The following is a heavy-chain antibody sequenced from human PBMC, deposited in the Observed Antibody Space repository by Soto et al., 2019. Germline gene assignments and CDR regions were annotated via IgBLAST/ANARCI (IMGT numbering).Heavy chain of an antibody. Sequence: ASVKVSCKASGYTFTSYGISWVRQAPGQGLEWMGWISAYNGNTNYAQKLQGRVTMTTDTSTSTAYMELRSLRSDDTAVYYCARGFRYYGSGSYYDYWGQGTLVTVSS. V-gene: IGHV1-18*04. CDR3: ARGFRYYGSGSYYDY. CDR1: GYTFTSYG. J-gene: IGHJ4*02. CDR2: ISAYNGNT. D-gene: IGHD3-10*01.